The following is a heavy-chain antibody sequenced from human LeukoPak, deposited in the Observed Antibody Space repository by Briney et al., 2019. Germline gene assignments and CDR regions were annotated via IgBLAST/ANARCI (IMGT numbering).Heavy chain of an antibody. J-gene: IGHJ4*02. CDR1: GFTFSTYG. V-gene: IGHV3-7*03. CDR3: ARDDHTSSSN. CDR2: IKQDGSEK. D-gene: IGHD5-18*01. Sequence: GGSLRLSCAASGFTFSTYGMHWVRQAPGKGLEWVANIKQDGSEKYYVDSVKGRFTISRDNAKNSLYLQMNSLRAEDTAMYYCARDDHTSSSNWGQGTLVTVSS.